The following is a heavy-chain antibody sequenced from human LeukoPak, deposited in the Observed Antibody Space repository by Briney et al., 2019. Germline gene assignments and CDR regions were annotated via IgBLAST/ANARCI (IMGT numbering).Heavy chain of an antibody. D-gene: IGHD2-15*01. CDR2: ISASGGST. CDR1: GFTFSSYA. J-gene: IGHJ4*02. CDR3: AKLCSGGSCYWNY. Sequence: GGSLRLSCSASGFTFSSYAMSWVRQAPGKGLELVSGISASGGSTDYADSVKGRFTISRDNSKNTLYLQMNSLRAEDTAVYYCAKLCSGGSCYWNYWGQGTLVTVSS. V-gene: IGHV3-23*01.